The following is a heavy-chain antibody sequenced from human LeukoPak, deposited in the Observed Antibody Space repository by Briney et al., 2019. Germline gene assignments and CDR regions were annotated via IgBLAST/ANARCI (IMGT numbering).Heavy chain of an antibody. CDR3: TTTSYYYDSSGYSITFDY. V-gene: IGHV3-53*01. CDR2: IYSGGST. D-gene: IGHD3-22*01. CDR1: GFTVSSNY. Sequence: GGSLRLSCAASGFTVSSNYMSWVRQAPGKGLEWVSVIYSGGSTYYADSVKGRFTISRDNSKNTLYLQMNSLKTEDTAVYYCTTTSYYYDSSGYSITFDYWGQGTLVTVSS. J-gene: IGHJ4*02.